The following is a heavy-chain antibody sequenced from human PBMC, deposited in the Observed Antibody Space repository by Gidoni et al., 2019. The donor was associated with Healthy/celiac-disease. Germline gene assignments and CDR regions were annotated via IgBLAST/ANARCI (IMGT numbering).Heavy chain of an antibody. Sequence: QVQLVESGGGVVQPGRSLRLSCAAPGFTFSSYGMHWVRQAPGKGLEWVAVIWYDGSNKYYADSVKGRFTISRDNSKNTLYLQMNSLRAEDTAVYYCARDPSRNYFDYWGQGTLVTVSS. J-gene: IGHJ4*02. CDR2: IWYDGSNK. CDR1: GFTFSSYG. CDR3: ARDPSRNYFDY. V-gene: IGHV3-33*01.